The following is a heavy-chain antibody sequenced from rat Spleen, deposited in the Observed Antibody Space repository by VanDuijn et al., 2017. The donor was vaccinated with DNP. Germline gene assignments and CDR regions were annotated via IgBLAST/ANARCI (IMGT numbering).Heavy chain of an antibody. V-gene: IGHV5-22*01. D-gene: IGHD1-7*01. CDR1: GFIFSDYY. CDR2: ISYEGRST. J-gene: IGHJ2*01. CDR3: ATHRSYYGY. Sequence: EVQLVESGGGLVQPGGSLKLSCAASGFIFSDYYMAWVRQAPKKGLEWVASISYEGRSTHYGDSVKGRLTISRDNAKSTLYLQMDSLTSEDTATYYCATHRSYYGYWGQGVMVTVSS.